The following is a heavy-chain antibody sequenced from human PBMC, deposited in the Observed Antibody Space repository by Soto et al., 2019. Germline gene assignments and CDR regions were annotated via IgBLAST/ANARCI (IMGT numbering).Heavy chain of an antibody. CDR2: INHTGST. CDR3: ARGREIFGAVTPFEY. D-gene: IGHD3-3*01. V-gene: IGHV4-34*01. Sequence: SETLSLTCAVYGAPFSCYYWTWIRQPPGKGLEWIGEINHTGSTKYNPSLKSRVTISLDTSKNQFSLSLRSVTAADTAVYYCARGREIFGAVTPFEYWGQGTQVT. J-gene: IGHJ4*02. CDR1: GAPFSCYY.